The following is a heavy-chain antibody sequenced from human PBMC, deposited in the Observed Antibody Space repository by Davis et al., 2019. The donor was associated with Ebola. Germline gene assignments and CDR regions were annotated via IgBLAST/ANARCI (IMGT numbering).Heavy chain of an antibody. J-gene: IGHJ4*02. V-gene: IGHV4-61*01. D-gene: IGHD2-21*01. CDR2: IYYSGST. CDR3: GGGILWIS. CDR1: GGSVSSGSYY. Sequence: MPSETLSLTCTVSGGSVSSGSYYWSWIRQPPGKGLEWIGYIYYSGSTNYKPSLKSRVTISVDTSKNQFSLKLSSVTAADTAVYYCGGGILWISWGQGTLVTVSS.